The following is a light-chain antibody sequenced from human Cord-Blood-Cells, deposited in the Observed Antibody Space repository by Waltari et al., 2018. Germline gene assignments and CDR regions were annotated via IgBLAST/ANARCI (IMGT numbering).Light chain of an antibody. Sequence: DIVMTQSPDSLAVSLGERATINCKSSQSVLYSSNNKNYLAWYQQKPGQPPKLLIYWASTRESGVPDRFSDSGSGTDFTLTISSLQAEDVAVYYCQQYYSTPYTFGQGTMLEIK. J-gene: IGKJ2*01. V-gene: IGKV4-1*01. CDR2: WAS. CDR1: QSVLYSSNNKNY. CDR3: QQYYSTPYT.